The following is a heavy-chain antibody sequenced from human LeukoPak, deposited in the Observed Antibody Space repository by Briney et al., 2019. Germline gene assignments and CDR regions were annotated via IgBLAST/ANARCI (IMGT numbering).Heavy chain of an antibody. D-gene: IGHD6-13*01. CDR3: ARGSSSWYTYYYYYMDV. J-gene: IGHJ6*03. CDR1: GYTFTGYY. Sequence: ASVKVSCKASGYTFTGYYMHWVRQAPGEGLEWMGWINPNSGGTGYAQKFQGRVTITRNTSISTAYMELSSLRSEDTAVYYCARGSSSWYTYYYYYMDVWGKGTTVTVSS. V-gene: IGHV1-8*03. CDR2: INPNSGGT.